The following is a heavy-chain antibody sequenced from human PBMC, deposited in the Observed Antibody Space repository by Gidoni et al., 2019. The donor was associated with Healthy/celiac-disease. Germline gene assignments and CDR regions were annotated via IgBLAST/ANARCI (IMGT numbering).Heavy chain of an antibody. CDR3: ARDASPSIVGAYPDY. V-gene: IGHV3-30-3*01. J-gene: IGHJ4*02. CDR1: GFTFSSYA. D-gene: IGHD1-26*01. CDR2: ISYDGSNK. Sequence: QVQLVESGGGVVQPGRSLRLSCAASGFTFSSYAMHWVRQAPGKGLEWVAVISYDGSNKYYADSVKGRFTISRDNSKNTLYLQMNSLRAEDTAVYYCARDASPSIVGAYPDYWGQGTLVTVSS.